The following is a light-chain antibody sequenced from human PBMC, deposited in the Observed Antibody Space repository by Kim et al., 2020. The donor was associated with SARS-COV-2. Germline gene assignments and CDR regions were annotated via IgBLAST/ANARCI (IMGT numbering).Light chain of an antibody. V-gene: IGKV1-39*01. CDR1: QSISNS. Sequence: IQMTQSPSSLSASVGDRVTITCRASQSISNSLNWYQQKPGKAPKVLIYAASILQSGVPSRFSGSGSGTYFTLTISSLQPEDFATYYCQQSYSNPPEYTFGQGTKLEI. CDR2: AAS. CDR3: QQSYSNPPEYT. J-gene: IGKJ2*01.